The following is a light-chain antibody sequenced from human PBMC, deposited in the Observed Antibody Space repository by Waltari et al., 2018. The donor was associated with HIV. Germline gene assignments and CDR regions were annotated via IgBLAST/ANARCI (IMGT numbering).Light chain of an antibody. V-gene: IGLV1-47*01. Sequence: QSVLTQPPSASGTPAPRVSIPCSGSSSNIGSNYVYWYQQLPGTAPKLLMYRNDERPSGVPDRFSGSKSGTSASLAISGLRSEDEADYYCAAWDDSLSAWVFGGGTKLTVL. J-gene: IGLJ3*02. CDR3: AAWDDSLSAWV. CDR1: SSNIGSNY. CDR2: RND.